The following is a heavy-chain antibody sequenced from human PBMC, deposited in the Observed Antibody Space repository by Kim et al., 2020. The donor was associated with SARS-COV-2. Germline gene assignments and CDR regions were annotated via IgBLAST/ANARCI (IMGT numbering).Heavy chain of an antibody. V-gene: IGHV4-39*01. J-gene: IGHJ6*02. CDR2: IHYGGTT. Sequence: SETLSLTCTISAGSISSSSHYWGWIRQPPGKGLEWIGSIHYGGTTYHNPSLKSRVTISLDTSKNQFFLKLNSVTAADTAVYYCARHYFYGSGNYFDYYLYGGMDVWGQGTTVTVS. CDR3: ARHYFYGSGNYFDYYLYGGMDV. D-gene: IGHD3-10*01. CDR1: AGSISSSSHY.